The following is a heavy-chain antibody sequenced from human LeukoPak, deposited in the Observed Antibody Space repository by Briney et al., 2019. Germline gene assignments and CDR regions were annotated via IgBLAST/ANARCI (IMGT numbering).Heavy chain of an antibody. J-gene: IGHJ6*02. CDR1: GFTFDDYA. V-gene: IGHV3-9*01. CDR3: AKNIAIVAAPSSYGLDV. Sequence: GGSLRLSCAASGFTFDDYAMHWARQAPGKGLEWVSGISWNSGNIGYADSVKGRFTISRDNARNSLYLQMNSLRAEDTAFYYCAKNIAIVAAPSSYGLDVWGQGTTVTVSS. D-gene: IGHD6-6*01. CDR2: ISWNSGNI.